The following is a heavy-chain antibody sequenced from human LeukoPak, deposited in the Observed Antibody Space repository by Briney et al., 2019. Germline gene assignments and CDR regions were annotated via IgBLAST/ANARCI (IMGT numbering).Heavy chain of an antibody. CDR3: ARAKQQLATGRTYYFDY. J-gene: IGHJ4*02. CDR2: INPNSGGT. V-gene: IGHV1-2*02. CDR1: GYTFTGYY. D-gene: IGHD6-13*01. Sequence: ASVKVSCKASGYTFTGYYMHWVRQAPGQGLEWMGWINPNSGGTNYAQKSQGRVTMTRDTSISAAYMELSRLRSDDTAVYYCARAKQQLATGRTYYFDYWGQGTLVTVSS.